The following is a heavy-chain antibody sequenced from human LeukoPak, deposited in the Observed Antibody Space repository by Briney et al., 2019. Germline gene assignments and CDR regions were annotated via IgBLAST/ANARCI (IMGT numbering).Heavy chain of an antibody. V-gene: IGHV1-69*01. CDR2: IIPIFGTA. CDR1: GGTFSSYA. CDR3: EGYCSSTSCYSPPTTHSY. D-gene: IGHD2-2*02. J-gene: IGHJ4*02. Sequence: SVKVSCKASGGTFSSYAISWVRQAPGQGLEWMGVIIPIFGTANYAQKFQGRVTITADESTSTAYMELSSLRSEDTAVYYCEGYCSSTSCYSPPTTHSYWGQGTLVTVSS.